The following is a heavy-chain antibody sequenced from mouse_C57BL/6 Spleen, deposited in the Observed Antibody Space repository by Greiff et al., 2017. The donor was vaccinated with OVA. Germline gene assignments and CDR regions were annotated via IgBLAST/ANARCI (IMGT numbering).Heavy chain of an antibody. CDR2: IDPSDSYT. V-gene: IGHV1-59*01. J-gene: IGHJ3*01. Sequence: QVQLQQPGAELVRPGPSVKLSCKASGYTFTSYWMHWVKQRPGQGLEWIGVIDPSDSYTNYNQKFKGKATLTVDTSSSTAYMQLSSLTSEDSAVYYCARPDGYYWFAYWGQGTLVTVSA. CDR3: ARPDGYYWFAY. CDR1: GYTFTSYW. D-gene: IGHD2-3*01.